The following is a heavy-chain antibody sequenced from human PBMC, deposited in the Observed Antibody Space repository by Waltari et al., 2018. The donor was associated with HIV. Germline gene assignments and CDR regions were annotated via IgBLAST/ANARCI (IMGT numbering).Heavy chain of an antibody. Sequence: QVHLVQSGAEVQKPGASVTVSCTASGYTFTGYYIHWVRQAPGQGLEWMGRVNPNSGGTNDAQKFQGRVTMTRDTSISTAYMKLSGLTSDDTAVYYCARQSWTAGNNHFDPWGQGILVTVSS. V-gene: IGHV1-2*06. J-gene: IGHJ5*02. CDR2: VNPNSGGT. CDR3: ARQSWTAGNNHFDP. CDR1: GYTFTGYY. D-gene: IGHD2-21*02.